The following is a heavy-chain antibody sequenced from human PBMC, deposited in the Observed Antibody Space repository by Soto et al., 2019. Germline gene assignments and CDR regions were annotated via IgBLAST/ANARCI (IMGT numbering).Heavy chain of an antibody. CDR3: ARWGPQKKIVVVPAAINWFDP. D-gene: IGHD2-2*01. J-gene: IGHJ5*02. Sequence: GASVKVSCKASGYTFTSYGISWVRQAPGQGLEWMGWISAYNGNTNYAQKLQGRVTMTTDTSTSTAYMELRSLRSDDTAVYYCARWGPQKKIVVVPAAINWFDPWGQGTLVTVSS. CDR1: GYTFTSYG. V-gene: IGHV1-18*01. CDR2: ISAYNGNT.